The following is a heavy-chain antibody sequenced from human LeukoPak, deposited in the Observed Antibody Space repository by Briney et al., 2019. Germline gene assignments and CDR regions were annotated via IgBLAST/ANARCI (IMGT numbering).Heavy chain of an antibody. CDR2: ISAYNGNT. Sequence: ASVKVSCKASGGTFSSYAISWVRQAPGQGLEWMGWISAYNGNTNYAQKLQGRVTMTTDTSTSTAYMELRSLRSDDTAVYYCARDLRSITMVRGVMPSGGWFDPWGQGTLVTVSS. CDR3: ARDLRSITMVRGVMPSGGWFDP. CDR1: GGTFSSYA. V-gene: IGHV1-18*01. J-gene: IGHJ5*02. D-gene: IGHD3-10*01.